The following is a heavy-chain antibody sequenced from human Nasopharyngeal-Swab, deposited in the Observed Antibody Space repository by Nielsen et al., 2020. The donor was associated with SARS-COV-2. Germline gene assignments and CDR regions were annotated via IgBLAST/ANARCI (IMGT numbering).Heavy chain of an antibody. CDR3: ARDRGSGWPDY. D-gene: IGHD6-19*01. Sequence: GRSLRLSCAASGLTFRNYWMSWVRQAPGKGLEWVANIKQGGSEKHYVDSVKGRFTISRDDAKNSQSLQMNSLRVEDTAVYYCARDRGSGWPDYWGQGTLVTVSS. J-gene: IGHJ4*02. CDR1: GLTFRNYW. V-gene: IGHV3-7*01. CDR2: IKQGGSEK.